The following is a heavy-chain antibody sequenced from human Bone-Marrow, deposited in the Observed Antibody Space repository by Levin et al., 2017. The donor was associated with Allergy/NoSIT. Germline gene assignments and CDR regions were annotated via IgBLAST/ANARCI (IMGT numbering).Heavy chain of an antibody. V-gene: IGHV1-46*01. CDR1: GYTFTSYY. Sequence: GASVKVSCKASGYTFTSYYMHWVRQAPGQGLEWMGIINPSGGSTSYAQKFQGRVTMTRDTSTSTVYMELSSLRSEDTAVYYCARTMSNSGWYHDAFDIWGQGTMVTVSS. D-gene: IGHD6-19*01. CDR2: INPSGGST. J-gene: IGHJ3*02. CDR3: ARTMSNSGWYHDAFDI.